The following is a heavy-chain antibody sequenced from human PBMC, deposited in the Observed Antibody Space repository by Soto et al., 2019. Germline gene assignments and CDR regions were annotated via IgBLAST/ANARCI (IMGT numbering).Heavy chain of an antibody. CDR1: GYTFTSYG. J-gene: IGHJ1*01. CDR3: ARSIAVAGTWKYFQH. CDR2: ISAYNGNT. V-gene: IGHV1-18*01. D-gene: IGHD6-19*01. Sequence: ASVKVSCKASGYTFTSYGISWVRQAPGQGLEWMGWISAYNGNTNYAQKLQGRVTMTTDTSMSTAYMELRSLRSDDTAVYYCARSIAVAGTWKYFQHWGQGTLVTVSS.